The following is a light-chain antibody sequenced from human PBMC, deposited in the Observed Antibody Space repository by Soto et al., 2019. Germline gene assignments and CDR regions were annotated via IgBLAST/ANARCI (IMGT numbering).Light chain of an antibody. CDR3: QSYDSSLSQDV. J-gene: IGLJ1*01. CDR2: GNS. CDR1: SSNIGAGYD. V-gene: IGLV1-40*01. Sequence: QSVLTQPPSVSGAPGQRVTISCTGSSSNIGAGYDVHWYQQLPGTAPKLLIYGNSNRPSGVPDRFSGSKSGTSASLAITGLQAEDEADYYCQSYDSSLSQDVFGTGTKVT.